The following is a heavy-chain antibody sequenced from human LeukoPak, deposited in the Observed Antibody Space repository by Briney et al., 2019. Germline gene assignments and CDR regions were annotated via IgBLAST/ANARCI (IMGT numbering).Heavy chain of an antibody. Sequence: GGSLRLSCAASGFTFSSYNMNWVRQAPGKGLEWVSSISSSSSHIYYADSVTGRFTISRDNAKNSLYLQMNSLRAEDTAVYYCARIHTSYDSSGYYYGPDHPHFDYWGQGTLVTVSS. J-gene: IGHJ4*02. V-gene: IGHV3-21*01. CDR2: ISSSSSHI. CDR3: ARIHTSYDSSGYYYGPDHPHFDY. D-gene: IGHD3-22*01. CDR1: GFTFSSYN.